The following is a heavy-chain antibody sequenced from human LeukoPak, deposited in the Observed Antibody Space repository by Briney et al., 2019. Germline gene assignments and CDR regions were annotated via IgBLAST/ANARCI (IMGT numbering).Heavy chain of an antibody. CDR1: GFTISPYW. CDR3: ARENTAVPGGDC. D-gene: IGHD5-18*01. V-gene: IGHV3-7*01. CDR2: IKQDGSEK. J-gene: IGHJ4*02. Sequence: GGSLRLSCAVSGFTISPYWMSWVRQAPGKGLEWVANIKQDGSEKYYVDSVKGRFAISRDNAKNSVHLQMNGLRAEDTAVYYCARENTAVPGGDCWGQGTLVTVSS.